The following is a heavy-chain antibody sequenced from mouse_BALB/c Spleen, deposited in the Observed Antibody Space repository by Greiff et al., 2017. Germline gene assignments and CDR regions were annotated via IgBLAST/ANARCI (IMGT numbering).Heavy chain of an antibody. Sequence: VKLQESGAELMKPGASVKISCKATGYTFSSYWIEWVKQRPGHGLEWIGEILPGSGSTNYNEKFKGKATFTADTSSNTAYMQLSSLTSEDSAVYYCASPYYGSSTGYWGQGTTLTVSS. J-gene: IGHJ2*01. V-gene: IGHV1-9*01. D-gene: IGHD1-1*01. CDR1: GYTFSSYW. CDR3: ASPYYGSSTGY. CDR2: ILPGSGST.